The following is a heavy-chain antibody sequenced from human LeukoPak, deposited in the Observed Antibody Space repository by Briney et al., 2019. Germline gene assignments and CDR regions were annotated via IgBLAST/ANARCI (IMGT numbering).Heavy chain of an antibody. CDR1: GYTFTGYY. D-gene: IGHD3-3*01. CDR2: INPNSGGT. V-gene: IGHV1-2*02. Sequence: ASVKVSCKASGYTFTGYYMHWVRQAPGPGLEWMGWINPNSGGTNYAQKFQGRVTMTRDTSISTAYMELSRLRSDDTAVYYCASFRFLEWFPWYWGQGTLVTVSS. J-gene: IGHJ4*02. CDR3: ASFRFLEWFPWY.